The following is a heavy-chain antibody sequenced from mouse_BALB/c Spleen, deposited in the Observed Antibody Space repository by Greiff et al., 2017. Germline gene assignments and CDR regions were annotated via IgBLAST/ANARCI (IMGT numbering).Heavy chain of an antibody. CDR2: INPYNGDT. CDR1: GYSFTGYF. V-gene: IGHV1-20*02. Sequence: EVQLQQSGPELVKPGASVKISCKASGYSFTGYFMNWVMQSHGKSLEWIGRINPYNGDTFYNQKFKGKATLTVDNSSSTAHMELRSLASEDAAVYYWARREDRNYAMDYWGQGTSVTVSS. D-gene: IGHD2-14*01. CDR3: ARREDRNYAMDY. J-gene: IGHJ4*01.